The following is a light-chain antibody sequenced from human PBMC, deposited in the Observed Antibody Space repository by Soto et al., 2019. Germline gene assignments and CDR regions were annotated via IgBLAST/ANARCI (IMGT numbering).Light chain of an antibody. Sequence: QSVLTQPASVSGSPGQSITISCTGTSSDVGGYNYVSWYQHHPGKAPRLMIYEVSNRPSGVSNRFSGSKSGNTASLTISGLQPEDEADYYCSSYTSSTTYVFGTATKVTVL. CDR1: SSDVGGYNY. CDR3: SSYTSSTTYV. CDR2: EVS. V-gene: IGLV2-14*01. J-gene: IGLJ1*01.